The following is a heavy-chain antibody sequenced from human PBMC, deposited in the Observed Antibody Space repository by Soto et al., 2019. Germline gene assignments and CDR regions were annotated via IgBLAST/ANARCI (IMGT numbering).Heavy chain of an antibody. CDR3: ARSQGSSTSLEIYYYYYYGMDV. Sequence: SVKVSCEDCGGRFSSYAISWVRQAPGQGLEWMGGIIPISGTANYAQKFQGRVTITADESTSTAYMELSSLRSEDTAVYYCARSQGSSTSLEIYYYYYYGMDVWGQGTTVTVSS. J-gene: IGHJ6*02. CDR1: GGRFSSYA. V-gene: IGHV1-69*13. D-gene: IGHD2-2*01. CDR2: IIPISGTA.